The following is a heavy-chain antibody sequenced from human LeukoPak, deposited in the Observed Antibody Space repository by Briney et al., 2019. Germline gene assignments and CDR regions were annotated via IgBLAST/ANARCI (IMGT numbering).Heavy chain of an antibody. CDR1: GYTFSDYY. CDR3: ARVDLGYKFGYLEN. Sequence: ASVKVSCKASGYTFSDYYMHWVRQAPGQGLEWMGCINTYSGDTDFAQKFRGRVTMTRDTSITTAYMGLSSLRSDDTAVYYCARVDLGYKFGYLENWGQGTLVTVSS. J-gene: IGHJ4*02. V-gene: IGHV1-2*02. D-gene: IGHD5-18*01. CDR2: INTYSGDT.